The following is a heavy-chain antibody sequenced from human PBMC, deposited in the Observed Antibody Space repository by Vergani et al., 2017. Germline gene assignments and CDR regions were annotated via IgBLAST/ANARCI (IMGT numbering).Heavy chain of an antibody. D-gene: IGHD6-13*01. CDR3: ATETLKAAAAVGYYYYMDV. CDR2: FDPEDGET. CDR1: GYTLTELS. J-gene: IGHJ6*03. Sequence: QVQLVQSGAEVKKPGASVKVSCKVSGYTLTELSMHWVRQAPGKGLEWMGGFDPEDGETIYAQKFQGRVTMTEDTSTDTAYMELSXLRSEDTAVYYCATETLKAAAAVGYYYYMDVWGKGTTVTVSS. V-gene: IGHV1-24*01.